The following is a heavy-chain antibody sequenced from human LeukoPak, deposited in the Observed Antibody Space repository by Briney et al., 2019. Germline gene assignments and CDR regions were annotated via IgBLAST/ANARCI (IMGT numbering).Heavy chain of an antibody. CDR2: MNPNSGNT. CDR1: GYTFTSYD. CDR3: ARVIKTSRYYDFWSSYYTDYYYYGMDV. V-gene: IGHV1-8*01. J-gene: IGHJ6*02. Sequence: ASVKVSCKASGYTFTSYDINWVRQATGQGLEWMGWMNPNSGNTGYAQKFQGRVTMTRNTSISTAYMELSSLRSEDTAVYYCARVIKTSRYYDFWSSYYTDYYYYGMDVWGQGTTVTVSS. D-gene: IGHD3-3*01.